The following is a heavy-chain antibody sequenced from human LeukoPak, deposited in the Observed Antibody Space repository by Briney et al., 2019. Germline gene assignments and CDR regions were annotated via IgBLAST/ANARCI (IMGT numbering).Heavy chain of an antibody. D-gene: IGHD3-3*01. CDR3: ARDLDREQLYPNWFDP. CDR2: ISAYNGNT. J-gene: IGHJ5*02. V-gene: IGHV1-18*01. Sequence: GASVKVSCKASGYTFTSYGISWVRQAPGQGLEWIGWISAYNGNTNYAQKLQGRVTMTTDTSTSTAYMELRSLRSDDTAVYYCARDLDREQLYPNWFDPWGQGTLVTVSS. CDR1: GYTFTSYG.